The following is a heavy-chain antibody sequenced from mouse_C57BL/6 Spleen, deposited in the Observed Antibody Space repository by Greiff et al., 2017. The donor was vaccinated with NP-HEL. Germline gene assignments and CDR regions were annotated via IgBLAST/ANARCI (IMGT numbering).Heavy chain of an antibody. D-gene: IGHD3-2*02. J-gene: IGHJ2*01. Sequence: LQESGAELVKPGASVKISCKASGYAFSSYWMNWVKQRPGKGLEWIGQIYPGDGDTNYNGKFKGKATLTADKSSSTAYMQLSSLTSEDSAVYFCARGAQAHFDYWGQGTTLTVSS. CDR2: IYPGDGDT. CDR1: GYAFSSYW. CDR3: ARGAQAHFDY. V-gene: IGHV1-80*01.